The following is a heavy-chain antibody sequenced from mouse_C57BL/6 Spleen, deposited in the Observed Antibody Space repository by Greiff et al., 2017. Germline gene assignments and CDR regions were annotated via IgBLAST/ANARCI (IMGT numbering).Heavy chain of an antibody. Sequence: QVQLQQPGAELVKPGASVKLSCKASGYTFTSYWMHWVKQRPGQGLEWIGMIHPNSGSTNYNEKFKSKATLTVDKSSSTAYMQRSSLTSEDSAVYYCARREIYYYVMDYWGQGTSVTVSS. V-gene: IGHV1-64*01. J-gene: IGHJ4*01. CDR1: GYTFTSYW. CDR2: IHPNSGST. CDR3: ARREIYYYVMDY.